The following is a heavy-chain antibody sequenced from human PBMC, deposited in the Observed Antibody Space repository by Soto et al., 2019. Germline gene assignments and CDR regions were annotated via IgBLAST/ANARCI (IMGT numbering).Heavy chain of an antibody. CDR2: INHSGST. J-gene: IGHJ6*02. D-gene: IGHD3-22*01. CDR1: GGSFSGYY. Sequence: SETLSLTCAVYGGSFSGYYWTWIRQPPGTGLEWIGEINHSGSTNYNPSLKSRVTISVDTSKNQFSLKLSSVTAADTAVYFCARDHYDSSGYYYYGMDVWGQGTTVTVSS. CDR3: ARDHYDSSGYYYYGMDV. V-gene: IGHV4-34*01.